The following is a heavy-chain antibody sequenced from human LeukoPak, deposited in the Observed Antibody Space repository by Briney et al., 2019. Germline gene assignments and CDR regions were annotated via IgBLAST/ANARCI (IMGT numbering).Heavy chain of an antibody. CDR3: ARVDTAMVYPTYNRFDP. J-gene: IGHJ5*02. V-gene: IGHV4-59*01. D-gene: IGHD5-18*01. CDR2: IYYSGST. CDR1: GGSISSYY. Sequence: PSETLSLTCTVSGGSISSYYWSWIRQPPGKGLEWIGYIYYSGSTNYNPSLKSRVTISVDTSKNQFSLKLSSVTAADTAVYYCARVDTAMVYPTYNRFDPWGQGTLVTVSS.